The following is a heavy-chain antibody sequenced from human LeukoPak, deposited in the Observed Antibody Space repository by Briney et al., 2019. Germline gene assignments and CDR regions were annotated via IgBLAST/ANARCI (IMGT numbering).Heavy chain of an antibody. CDR1: GGSISSSTYY. D-gene: IGHD5-18*01. V-gene: IGHV4-39*01. CDR3: ASQDTAMTIDY. J-gene: IGHJ4*02. CDR2: IYYSGST. Sequence: PSETLSLTCTVSGGSISSSTYYWGWIRQPPGKALEWIGSIYYSGSTYYNPSLKSRVTISLDTSKNQFSLQLSSVTAADTAVYYCASQDTAMTIDYWGQGTLVTVSS.